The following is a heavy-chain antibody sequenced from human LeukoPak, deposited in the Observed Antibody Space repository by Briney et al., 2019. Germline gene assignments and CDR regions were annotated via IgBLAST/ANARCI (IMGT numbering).Heavy chain of an antibody. CDR2: IRYDGSNK. Sequence: PGGSLRHSCAASGFTFSSYGMHWVRQAPGKGLEWVAFIRYDGSNKYYADSVKGRFTISRDNSKNTLYLQMNSLRAEDTAVYYCAKDGGIVVVPAPIDYWGQGTLVTVSS. CDR3: AKDGGIVVVPAPIDY. D-gene: IGHD2-2*01. V-gene: IGHV3-30*02. CDR1: GFTFSSYG. J-gene: IGHJ4*02.